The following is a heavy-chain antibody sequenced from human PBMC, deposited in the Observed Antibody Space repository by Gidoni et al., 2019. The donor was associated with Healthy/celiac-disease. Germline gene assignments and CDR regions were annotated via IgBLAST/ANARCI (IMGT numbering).Heavy chain of an antibody. V-gene: IGHV2-26*01. CDR3: ARTYTRGSSGWYGSRDFDY. Sequence: VTLKESGPVLLKPTETLTLPSTVSGFSLTNSRMGVSWIRQPPGKALEWLAHIFSNDEKYYSTSLKSRLTISKDTSKSQVVLTMTNMDPVDTATYYCARTYTRGSSGWYGSRDFDYWGQGTLVTVSS. D-gene: IGHD6-19*01. CDR2: IFSNDEK. CDR1: GFSLTNSRMG. J-gene: IGHJ4*02.